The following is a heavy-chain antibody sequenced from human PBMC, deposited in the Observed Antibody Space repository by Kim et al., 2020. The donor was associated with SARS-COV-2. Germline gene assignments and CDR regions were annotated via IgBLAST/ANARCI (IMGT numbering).Heavy chain of an antibody. J-gene: IGHJ5*02. V-gene: IGHV3-15*01. CDR3: TTDPTDPYCSSTSCYTTSPNWFDP. D-gene: IGHD2-2*02. CDR2: IKSKTDGGTT. Sequence: GGSLRLSCAASGFTFSNAWMSWVRQAPGKGLEWVGRIKSKTDGGTTDYAAPVKGRFTISRDDSKNTLYLQMNSLKTEDTAVYYCTTDPTDPYCSSTSCYTTSPNWFDPWGQGTLVTVSS. CDR1: GFTFSNAW.